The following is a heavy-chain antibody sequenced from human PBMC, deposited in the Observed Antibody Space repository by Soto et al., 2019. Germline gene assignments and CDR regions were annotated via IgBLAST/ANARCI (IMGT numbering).Heavy chain of an antibody. CDR3: ARDRPTSSIRARDYYYAMDV. J-gene: IGHJ6*02. CDR1: GYTFTSYA. D-gene: IGHD6-6*01. V-gene: IGHV1-3*01. CDR2: INAGNGNT. Sequence: ASVKVSFKASGYTFTSYAMHWVRQAPGQRLEWMGWINAGNGNTKYAQKLQGRVTMTTDTSTTTAYMELRSPRSDDTAVYYCARDRPTSSIRARDYYYAMDVWGQGTTVTVSS.